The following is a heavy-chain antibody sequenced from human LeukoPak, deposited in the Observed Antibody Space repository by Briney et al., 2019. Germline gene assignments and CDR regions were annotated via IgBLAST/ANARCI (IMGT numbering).Heavy chain of an antibody. CDR1: GGSFSGYY. CDR2: INHSGST. J-gene: IGHJ5*02. Sequence: PSETLSLTCAVYGGSFSGYYWSWIRQPPGKGLEWIGEINHSGSTNYNPSLKSRVTISVDTSKNQFSLKPSSVTAADTAVYYCARRSSSGWYGDWFDPWGQGTLVTVSS. D-gene: IGHD6-19*01. CDR3: ARRSSSGWYGDWFDP. V-gene: IGHV4-34*01.